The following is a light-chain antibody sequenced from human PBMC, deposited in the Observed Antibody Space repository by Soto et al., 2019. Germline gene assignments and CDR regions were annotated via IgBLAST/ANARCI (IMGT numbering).Light chain of an antibody. CDR3: QQYSNSLT. Sequence: ETVMTQSPVTLSVSPGETVTLSCRASQSVSSNLAWYQQRPGQAPRLLIFGASTRATGIPARFSGSGSGTEFTLTISSLQSEDFAVYFCQQYSNSLTFGQGTKVEVK. CDR1: QSVSSN. V-gene: IGKV3-15*01. J-gene: IGKJ1*01. CDR2: GAS.